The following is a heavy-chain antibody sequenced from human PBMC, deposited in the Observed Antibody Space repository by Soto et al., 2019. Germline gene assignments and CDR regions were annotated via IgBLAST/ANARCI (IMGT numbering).Heavy chain of an antibody. CDR3: AKDLRPGIVVPDY. D-gene: IGHD3-22*01. V-gene: IGHV3-30*18. J-gene: IGHJ4*01. Sequence: GGSLRLSCAASGFTFSSYGMHWVRQAPWKELECVAVISYDESNKYYADCVKGRFTISRDNSKNTLYLQMNSLRAEDTAVYYCAKDLRPGIVVPDYWGHGTLVTVSS. CDR2: ISYDESNK. CDR1: GFTFSSYG.